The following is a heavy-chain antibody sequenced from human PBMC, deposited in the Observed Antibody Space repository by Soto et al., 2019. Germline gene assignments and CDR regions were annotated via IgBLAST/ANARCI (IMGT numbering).Heavy chain of an antibody. CDR3: AEDHLYCGGDCYSWFDP. J-gene: IGHJ5*02. Sequence: SVKVSCKASGFTFTSSAVQWVRQARGQRLEWIGWIVVGSGNTNYAQKFQERVTITRDMSTSTAYMELSSLRSEDTAVYYCAEDHLYCGGDCYSWFDPWGQRSLVTVSA. V-gene: IGHV1-58*01. CDR1: GFTFTSSA. D-gene: IGHD2-21*02. CDR2: IVVGSGNT.